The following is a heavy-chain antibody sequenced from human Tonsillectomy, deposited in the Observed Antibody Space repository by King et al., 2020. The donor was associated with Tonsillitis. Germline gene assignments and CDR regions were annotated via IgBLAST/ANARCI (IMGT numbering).Heavy chain of an antibody. CDR1: GFTFSSYW. Sequence: VQLVESGGGLVQPGGSLRLSCAASGFTFSSYWMHWVRQAPGKGLVWVSRINSDGTSTTYADSVKGRFTIYRDNAKNTLYLQLNSLRAEDTAVFYCARGADGYYFDYWGQGTLVTVSS. V-gene: IGHV3-74*01. CDR3: ARGADGYYFDY. CDR2: INSDGTST. J-gene: IGHJ4*02. D-gene: IGHD5-24*01.